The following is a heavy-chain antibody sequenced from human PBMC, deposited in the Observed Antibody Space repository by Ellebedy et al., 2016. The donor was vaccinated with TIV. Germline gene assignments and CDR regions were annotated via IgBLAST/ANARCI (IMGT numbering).Heavy chain of an antibody. CDR1: GFTFDDYA. J-gene: IGHJ4*02. CDR3: ARARHYYDSSHDY. D-gene: IGHD3-22*01. V-gene: IGHV3-43*02. CDR2: ISGDGGST. Sequence: GESLKISCAASGFTFDDYAMHWVRQAPGKGLEWVSLISGDGGSTYYADSVKDRFTISRDNAKNSLYLQMNSLRAEDTAVYYCARARHYYDSSHDYWGQGTLVTVSS.